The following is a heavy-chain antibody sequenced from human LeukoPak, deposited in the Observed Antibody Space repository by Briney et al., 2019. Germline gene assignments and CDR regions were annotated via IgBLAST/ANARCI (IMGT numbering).Heavy chain of an antibody. CDR3: ASLPRRRGYGYAEY. Sequence: ASVKVSCKASGYTFSGYYMHWVRQAPGRGLEWMGWINPNSGGTNYAQKFQGRVTMTRDTSISTAYMELSRLRSDDTAVYYCASLPRRRGYGYAEYWGQGTLVTVSS. CDR1: GYTFSGYY. D-gene: IGHD5-18*01. V-gene: IGHV1-2*02. J-gene: IGHJ4*02. CDR2: INPNSGGT.